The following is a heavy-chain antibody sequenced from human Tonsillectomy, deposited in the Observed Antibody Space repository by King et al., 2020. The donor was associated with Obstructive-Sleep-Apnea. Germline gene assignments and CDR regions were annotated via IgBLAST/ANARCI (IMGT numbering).Heavy chain of an antibody. V-gene: IGHV3-23*04. CDR1: GFTFSSYA. CDR3: AKARFPYGGFGGRQYQFGS. CDR2: ISGSGGNT. D-gene: IGHD5-12*01. Sequence: VQLVESGGGLVQPGGSLRLSCAASGFTFSSYAMTWVRQAPGKGLEWVSTISGSGGNTYYADSLRGRFTISRDNSKNTLYLQVISLRAEDTAVYFCAKARFPYGGFGGRQYQFGSWGQGSLGTGSS. J-gene: IGHJ5*02.